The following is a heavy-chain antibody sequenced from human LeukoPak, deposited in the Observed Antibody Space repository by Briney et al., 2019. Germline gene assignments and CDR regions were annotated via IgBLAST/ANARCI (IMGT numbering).Heavy chain of an antibody. D-gene: IGHD2-21*02. CDR3: ASTVRGGDFLMDV. CDR1: GGSISSSSYY. CDR2: IYYSGST. J-gene: IGHJ6*02. V-gene: IGHV4-39*01. Sequence: PSETLSLTCTVSGGSISSSSYYWGWIRQPPGKGLEWIGSIYYSGSTYYNPSLKSRVTISVDTSKNQFSLKLSSVTAADTAVYYCASTVRGGDFLMDVWGQGTTVTVSS.